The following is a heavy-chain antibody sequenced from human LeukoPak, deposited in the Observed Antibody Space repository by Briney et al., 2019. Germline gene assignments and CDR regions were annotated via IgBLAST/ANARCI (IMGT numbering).Heavy chain of an antibody. V-gene: IGHV3-23*01. J-gene: IGHJ3*02. D-gene: IGHD5-18*01. Sequence: GGTLRLSCAASGFTFSSYGMSWVRQAPGKGLEWVSAISGSGGSTYYADSVKGRFTISRDNSKNTLYLQMNSLRAEDTAVYYCAKEGLRLWLRSNAFDIWGQGTMVTVSS. CDR2: ISGSGGST. CDR1: GFTFSSYG. CDR3: AKEGLRLWLRSNAFDI.